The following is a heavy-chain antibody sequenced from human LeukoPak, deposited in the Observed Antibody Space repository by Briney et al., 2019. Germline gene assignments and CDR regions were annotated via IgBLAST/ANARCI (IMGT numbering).Heavy chain of an antibody. CDR1: GFTFSSYGM. Sequence: GSLRLSCAASGFTFSSYGMSWVRQAPGKGLEWIGEMYHSGTTNYNPSLNSRVTISVDKSKNQFSLKLTSVTAADTAFYYCAKDVGSLAGNSWGQGTLVTVSS. V-gene: IGHV4-4*02. CDR2: MYHSGTT. D-gene: IGHD6-19*01. CDR3: AKDVGSLAGNS. J-gene: IGHJ4*02.